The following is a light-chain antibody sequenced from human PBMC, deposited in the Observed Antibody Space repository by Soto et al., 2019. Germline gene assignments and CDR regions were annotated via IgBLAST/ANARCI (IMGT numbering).Light chain of an antibody. CDR1: QDISNY. CDR3: QKYNSAPPWT. CDR2: AAS. V-gene: IGKV1-27*01. J-gene: IGKJ1*01. Sequence: DIQMTQSPSSLSESVGDRVTITCRATQDISNYLAWYQQKPGKVPNLLIYAASTLQSGVPSRFSGSGSGTDFTLTISSLQPEDVATYYCQKYNSAPPWTFGQGTKVEI.